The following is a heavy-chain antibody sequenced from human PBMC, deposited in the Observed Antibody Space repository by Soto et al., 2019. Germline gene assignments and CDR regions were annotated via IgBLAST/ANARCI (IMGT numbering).Heavy chain of an antibody. D-gene: IGHD2-8*01. Sequence: QVQLVQSGAEVKKPGASVKVSCKASGYTFTSYAMHWVRQAPGQRLEWMGWINAGNGNTKYSQNFQGRVTITRDTXXXXXXXXXXXXXXXXXAVXXXAXSIRLAGDYWGQGTLVTVSS. J-gene: IGHJ4*02. V-gene: IGHV1-3*01. CDR2: INAGNGNT. CDR1: GYTFTSYA. CDR3: AXSIRLAGDY.